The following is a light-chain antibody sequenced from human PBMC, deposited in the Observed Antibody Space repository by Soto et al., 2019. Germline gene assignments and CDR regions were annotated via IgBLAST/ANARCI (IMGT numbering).Light chain of an antibody. V-gene: IGKV2-30*01. J-gene: IGKJ2*01. CDR1: QSLVFSDGNTY. Sequence: DVVMTQSPLSLPVTLGQPASISCRSSQSLVFSDGNTYLNWFQQRPGQSPRRLIHRVSNRDSGVPERFSGSGSATDFTLKISRVEAEDVGVYYCMQGTHWPYTVGQGTKLDIK. CDR3: MQGTHWPYT. CDR2: RVS.